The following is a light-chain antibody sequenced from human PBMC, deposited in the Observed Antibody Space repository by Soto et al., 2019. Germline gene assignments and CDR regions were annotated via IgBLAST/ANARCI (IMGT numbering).Light chain of an antibody. CDR3: QHGYRTPLT. J-gene: IGKJ4*01. V-gene: IGKV1-39*01. CDR1: QSISTY. CDR2: AAS. Sequence: DIQMTQSPSSLSASVGDRVTITCRASQSISTYLHWYQQKPGKAPNLLIYAASTLQSGVPSRFSGSGSGTEFTLTISSLQPEDFATYFCQHGYRTPLTFGGGTKVDIK.